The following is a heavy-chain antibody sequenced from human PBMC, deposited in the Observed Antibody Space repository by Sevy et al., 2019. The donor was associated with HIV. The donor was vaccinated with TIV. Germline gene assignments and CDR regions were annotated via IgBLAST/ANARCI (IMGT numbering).Heavy chain of an antibody. CDR3: ATGLASSSYYDFWSGWRH. Sequence: ASVKVSCKVSGYTLTELSMDWVRQAPGNGLEWMGGFGPEDGERISAKKFQGRVTTTEDTSTHTAYLELSSLRSEDTAVYYCATGLASSSYYDFWSGWRHWGQGTLVTVSS. V-gene: IGHV1-24*01. CDR1: GYTLTELS. D-gene: IGHD3-3*01. J-gene: IGHJ4*02. CDR2: FGPEDGER.